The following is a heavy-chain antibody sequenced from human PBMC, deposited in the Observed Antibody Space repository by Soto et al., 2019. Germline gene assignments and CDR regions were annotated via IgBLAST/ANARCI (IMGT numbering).Heavy chain of an antibody. CDR2: VDGSGGDT. V-gene: IGHV3-23*01. D-gene: IGHD2-8*01. CDR1: GFTFSSHA. Sequence: QPGGSLRLSCAASGFTFSSHAMGWLRQAPGTGPEWVAFVDGSGGDTSYADTVKGRFTISRDNSDNSLYLHMNSLRAEDTGRYFCAKEIFAAAYAATSAFDLWGRGTLVTVSA. CDR3: AKEIFAAAYAATSAFDL. J-gene: IGHJ4*02.